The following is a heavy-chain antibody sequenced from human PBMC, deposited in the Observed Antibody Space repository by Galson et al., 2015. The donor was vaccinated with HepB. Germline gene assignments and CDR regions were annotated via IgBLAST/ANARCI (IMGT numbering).Heavy chain of an antibody. CDR2: ISASGGKT. CDR1: GFIVDGSG. CDR3: TRDSGWESAY. D-gene: IGHD3-10*01. V-gene: IGHV3-23*01. Sequence: SLRLSCAASGFIVDGSGMSWVRQAPGKGLEWVSGISASGGKTYYADSVKGRVTISRENSQNTVYLQMNSLRVDDPALYYCTRDSGWESAYWGQGTLVTVSS. J-gene: IGHJ4*02.